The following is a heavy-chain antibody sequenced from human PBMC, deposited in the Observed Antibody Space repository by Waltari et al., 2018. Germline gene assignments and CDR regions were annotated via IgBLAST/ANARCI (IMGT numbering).Heavy chain of an antibody. CDR3: TTDLVVVTATTSPPI. CDR2: IKSKTEGGTT. D-gene: IGHD2-21*02. V-gene: IGHV3-15*01. Sequence: EVQLVESGGGLVKPGGSLRLSCAASGFTCSNAWMSWVRRAPGKGLEWVGRIKSKTEGGTTDYAAPVKGRFTISRDDSKNTLYLQMNSLKTEDTAVYYCTTDLVVVTATTSPPIWGQGTLVTVSS. CDR1: GFTCSNAW. J-gene: IGHJ4*02.